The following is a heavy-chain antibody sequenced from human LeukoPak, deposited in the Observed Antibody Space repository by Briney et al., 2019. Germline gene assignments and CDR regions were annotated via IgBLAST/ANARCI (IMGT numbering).Heavy chain of an antibody. Sequence: ASVKVSCKASGYTFTGYYMHWVRQAPGQGLEWMGWINPNSGGTNYAQKFQGRVTMTRDTSISTAYMELSRLRSDDTAVYYCAGDLTDLHRTYDFWSGYYLDADVWGKGTTVTVSS. D-gene: IGHD3-3*01. CDR2: INPNSGGT. V-gene: IGHV1-2*02. CDR1: GYTFTGYY. CDR3: AGDLTDLHRTYDFWSGYYLDADV. J-gene: IGHJ6*04.